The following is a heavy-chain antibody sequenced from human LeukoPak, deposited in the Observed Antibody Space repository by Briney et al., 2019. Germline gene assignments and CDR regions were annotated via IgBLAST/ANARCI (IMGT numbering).Heavy chain of an antibody. CDR3: ARDPNYGDYGFDY. J-gene: IGHJ4*02. Sequence: SQTLSLTCAVSGGSISSGGYSWSWIRQPPGKGLEWIGYIYHSGSTYYNPSLKSRVTISVDRSKNQFSLKLSSVTAADTAVYYCARDPNYGDYGFDYWGQGTLVTVSS. CDR1: GGSISSGGYS. V-gene: IGHV4-30-2*01. D-gene: IGHD4-17*01. CDR2: IYHSGST.